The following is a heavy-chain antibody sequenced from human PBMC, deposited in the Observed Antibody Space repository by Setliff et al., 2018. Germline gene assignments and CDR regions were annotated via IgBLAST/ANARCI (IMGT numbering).Heavy chain of an antibody. D-gene: IGHD3-22*01. Sequence: LRLSCVTSGFTFSNYGMTWVRRAPGKGLEWISYISTSSTIIYYADSVKGRFTISRDNANHSLHLQMNSLRAEDTAVYFCARLALTGYDTSGYYYALDYYYYMDVWGKGTPVTAP. CDR2: ISTSSTII. CDR3: ARLALTGYDTSGYYYALDYYYYMDV. CDR1: GFTFSNYG. J-gene: IGHJ6*03. V-gene: IGHV3-48*01.